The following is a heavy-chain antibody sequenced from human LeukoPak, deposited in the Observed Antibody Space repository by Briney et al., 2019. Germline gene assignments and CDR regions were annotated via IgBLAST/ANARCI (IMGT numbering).Heavy chain of an antibody. CDR1: GYTFTSYA. J-gene: IGHJ4*02. V-gene: IGHV1-3*01. D-gene: IGHD2-2*01. CDR3: AREGDLGYCSSTSCYANY. CDR2: INAGNGDT. Sequence: ASVKVSCKASGYTFTSYAIQWVRQAPGQRLEWMGWINAGNGDTKYSQRFQGRVTITRDTSANTAYMELSSLRSEDTAVYYCAREGDLGYCSSTSCYANYWGQGTLVTVSS.